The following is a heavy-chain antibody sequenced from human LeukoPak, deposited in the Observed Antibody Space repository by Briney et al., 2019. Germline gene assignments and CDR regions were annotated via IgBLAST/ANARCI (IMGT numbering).Heavy chain of an antibody. CDR2: ISSSSSYI. V-gene: IGHV3-21*01. CDR3: ATGRDYSNRVLHH. CDR1: VYTFNRYS. J-gene: IGHJ5*02. Sequence: PGGSLRLSCAASVYTFNRYSMNWVRHAPGKGRGWVSSISSSSSYIYYADSVKGRFTISRYNAKNSLYQQMNRLRTEETAVYYRATGRDYSNRVLHHWGQGTLVTVFS. D-gene: IGHD4-11*01.